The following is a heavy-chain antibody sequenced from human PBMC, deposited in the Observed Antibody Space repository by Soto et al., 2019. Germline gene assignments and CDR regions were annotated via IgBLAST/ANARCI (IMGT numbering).Heavy chain of an antibody. J-gene: IGHJ4*02. D-gene: IGHD3-16*01. CDR2: ISGSGGST. Sequence: PGGSLRLSCAASGFTFSSYATSWVRQAPGKGLEWVSAISGSGGSTYYADSVKGRFTISRDNSKNTLYLQMNSLRAEDTAVYYCAKGGGEGYTHNEFDYWGQGTLVTVSS. V-gene: IGHV3-23*01. CDR3: AKGGGEGYTHNEFDY. CDR1: GFTFSSYA.